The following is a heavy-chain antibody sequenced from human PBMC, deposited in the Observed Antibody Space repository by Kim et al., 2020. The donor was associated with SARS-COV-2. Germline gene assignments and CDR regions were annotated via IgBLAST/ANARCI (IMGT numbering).Heavy chain of an antibody. J-gene: IGHJ3*02. CDR2: ITKNSATI. CDR3: VRDRWGGALDI. Sequence: GGSLRLSCATSGFTFSAYDMNWVRLPPGKGLERLSFITKNSATIYYADSEKGRYTITRDNAKNSLYLQMNSLRDEDTGVYYCVRDRWGGALDIWGQGTM. V-gene: IGHV3-48*02. CDR1: GFTFSAYD. D-gene: IGHD3-16*01.